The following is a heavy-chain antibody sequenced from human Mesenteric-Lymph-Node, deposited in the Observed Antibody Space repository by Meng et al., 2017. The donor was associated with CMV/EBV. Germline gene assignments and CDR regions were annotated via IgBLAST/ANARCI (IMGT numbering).Heavy chain of an antibody. V-gene: IGHV4-39*01. CDR1: GGSTSSSSSS. Sequence: TVLGGSTSSSSSSWGCIRQPQGKGLEWIGCIYYRGRTYYNPSLKSRVSISVDTSKNQLSLKLSSVTAADTAVYYCASLESIAAAHFDYWGQGTLVTVSS. CDR3: ASLESIAAAHFDY. CDR2: IYYRGRT. J-gene: IGHJ4*02. D-gene: IGHD6-13*01.